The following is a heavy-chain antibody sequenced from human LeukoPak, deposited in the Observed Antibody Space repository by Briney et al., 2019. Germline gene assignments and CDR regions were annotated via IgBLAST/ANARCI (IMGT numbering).Heavy chain of an antibody. Sequence: SVKVSCKASGGTFSSYAISWVRQAPGQGLEWMGGIIPIFGTANYAQKFQGRVTITADRSTSTAYMELSSLRSEDTAVYYCARDTADDYYGSGSTGDYWGQGTLVSVSS. V-gene: IGHV1-69*06. D-gene: IGHD3-10*01. CDR1: GGTFSSYA. CDR3: ARDTADDYYGSGSTGDY. J-gene: IGHJ4*02. CDR2: IIPIFGTA.